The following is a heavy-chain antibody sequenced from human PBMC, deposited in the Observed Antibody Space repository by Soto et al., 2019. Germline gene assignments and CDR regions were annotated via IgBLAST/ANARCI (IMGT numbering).Heavy chain of an antibody. D-gene: IGHD3-3*01. CDR1: GYTFTSSG. CDR2: ISAYNGNT. V-gene: IGHV1-18*01. J-gene: IGHJ5*01. Sequence: ASVKVSCKASGYTFTSSGISWVRQAPGQGLEWMGWISAYNGNTNYAQKLQGRVTMTTDTSTSTAYMELRSLRSDDTAVYYCARDYDFWSGSVNWFDSWGQGTLVTVSS. CDR3: ARDYDFWSGSVNWFDS.